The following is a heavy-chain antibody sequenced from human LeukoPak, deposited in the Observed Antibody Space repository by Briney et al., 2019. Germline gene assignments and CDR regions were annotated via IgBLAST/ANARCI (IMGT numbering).Heavy chain of an antibody. J-gene: IGHJ4*02. CDR1: GGTFSSYA. Sequence: ASVKVSCKASGGTFSSYAISWVRQAPGQGLEWMGIINSSGSSTSYAQKVQGRVTMTRDTSTSTVYMELSSLRFEDTAVYYCAREYSSSLDYWGQGTLVTVSS. D-gene: IGHD6-13*01. CDR2: INSSGSST. CDR3: AREYSSSLDY. V-gene: IGHV1-46*01.